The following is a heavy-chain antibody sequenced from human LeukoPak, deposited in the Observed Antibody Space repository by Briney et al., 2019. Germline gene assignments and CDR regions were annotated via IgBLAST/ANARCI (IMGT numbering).Heavy chain of an antibody. J-gene: IGHJ4*02. Sequence: ASVKVSSKASGYTFTSYDINWVRQATGQGLEWMGWMNPNSGNTGYAQKFHARVTMTSKTSISTAYMELSSLRSRDTAVYYCARMGLMRDYWGQGTLVTVSS. D-gene: IGHD3-16*01. CDR3: ARMGLMRDY. V-gene: IGHV1-8*01. CDR2: MNPNSGNT. CDR1: GYTFTSYD.